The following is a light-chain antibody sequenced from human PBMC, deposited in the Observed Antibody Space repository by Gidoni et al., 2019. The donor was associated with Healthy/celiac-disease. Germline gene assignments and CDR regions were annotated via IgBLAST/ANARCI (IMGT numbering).Light chain of an antibody. J-gene: IGKJ2*04. CDR2: DAS. V-gene: IGKV3-11*01. Sequence: ELVLPQSPATLSLSPGARATLSCRASQSVSSYLAWYQQRPGQAPRLLIYDASDRATGSPARFSGSGSGTEFTLTISSLEPEEFAVYYCQQRSNGQGSFGQXTRLEIK. CDR1: QSVSSY. CDR3: QQRSNGQGS.